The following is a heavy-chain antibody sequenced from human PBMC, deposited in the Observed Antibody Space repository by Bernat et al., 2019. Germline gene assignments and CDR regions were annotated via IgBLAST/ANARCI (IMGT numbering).Heavy chain of an antibody. D-gene: IGHD4-11*01. Sequence: QLQLQESGSGLVKPSQTLSLTCAVSGGSISSGGYSWSWIRQPPGKCLEWIGSVSHTGSTYYNPSLKSRVTISVDTSQIQFSLKLIAVIAADTAVYYCARAVEGYSNYPRGYYYYMDVWGKGTTVTVSS. CDR3: ARAVEGYSNYPRGYYYYMDV. CDR1: GGSISSGGYS. J-gene: IGHJ6*03. CDR2: VSHTGST. V-gene: IGHV4-30-2*03.